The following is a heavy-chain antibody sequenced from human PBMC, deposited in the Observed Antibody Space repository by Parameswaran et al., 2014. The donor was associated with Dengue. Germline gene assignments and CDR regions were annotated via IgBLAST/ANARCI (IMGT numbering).Heavy chain of an antibody. CDR3: ARDHLGRVLLGVVVPSAMHFDY. J-gene: IGHJ4*02. V-gene: IGHV1-46*01. D-gene: IGHD2-2*01. CDR2: INPSGGST. Sequence: WVRQAPGQGLEWMGIINPSGGSTPYAQKFQGRVTMTSDTSTSTVYMELSSLRSEDTAVYYCARDHLGRVLLGVVVPSAMHFDYWGQGTLVTVSS.